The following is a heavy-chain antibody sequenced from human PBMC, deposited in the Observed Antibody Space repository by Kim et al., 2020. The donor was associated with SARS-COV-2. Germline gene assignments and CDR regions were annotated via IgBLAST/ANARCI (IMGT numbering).Heavy chain of an antibody. D-gene: IGHD6-6*01. Sequence: SVKVSCKASGGTFSSYAISWVRQAPGQGLEWMGGIITIFGTANYAQKFQGRVTITADESTSTAYMELSSLRSEDTAVYYCARDVNSARLSWFDPWGQGTLVTVSS. CDR3: ARDVNSARLSWFDP. CDR1: GGTFSSYA. J-gene: IGHJ5*02. CDR2: IITIFGTA. V-gene: IGHV1-69*13.